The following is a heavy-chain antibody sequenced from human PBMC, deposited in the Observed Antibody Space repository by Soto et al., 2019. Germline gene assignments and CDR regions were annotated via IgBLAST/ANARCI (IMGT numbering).Heavy chain of an antibody. CDR1: GGSFIGYP. CDR2: INHSGST. Sequence: SETLSLTCAVSGGSFIGYPCGFLRHPPFKWLEWLVRINHSGSTNYNPSLKSRVTISVDTSKNQFSLKLSSVTAAGTAVYYCAKRGTINYDFWSGYPRTYYFDYWGQGTLVTVSS. CDR3: AKRGTINYDFWSGYPRTYYFDY. V-gene: IGHV4-34*01. D-gene: IGHD3-3*01. J-gene: IGHJ4*02.